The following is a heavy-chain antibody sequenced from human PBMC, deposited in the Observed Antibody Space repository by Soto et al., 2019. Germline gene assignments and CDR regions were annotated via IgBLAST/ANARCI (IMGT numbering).Heavy chain of an antibody. V-gene: IGHV3-30*18. Sequence: GGSLRLSCAASGFTLSDHYMSWIRQAPRKGLEWVAVISYDGSNKYYADSVKGRFTISRDNSKNTLYLQMNSLRAEDTAVYYCAKSTGYTIRIAHAFDIWGQGXMVTVSS. CDR3: AKSTGYTIRIAHAFDI. CDR1: GFTLSDHY. D-gene: IGHD6-13*01. CDR2: ISYDGSNK. J-gene: IGHJ3*02.